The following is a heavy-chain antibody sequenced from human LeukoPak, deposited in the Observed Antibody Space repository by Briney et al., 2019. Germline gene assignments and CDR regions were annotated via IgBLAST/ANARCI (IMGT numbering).Heavy chain of an antibody. CDR2: ISVSGII. CDR1: AFSLNTYS. CDR3: ATAPRGASDYTDV. D-gene: IGHD1-26*01. Sequence: GGSLRLSCAASAFSLNTYSMNWVRQTPGKGLEWLSHISVSGIIHYAESVKGRFSISRDNGRNSVSLQMNRLRVGDTGVYFCATAPRGASDYTDVWGRGTTVSASS. V-gene: IGHV3-48*01. J-gene: IGHJ6*03.